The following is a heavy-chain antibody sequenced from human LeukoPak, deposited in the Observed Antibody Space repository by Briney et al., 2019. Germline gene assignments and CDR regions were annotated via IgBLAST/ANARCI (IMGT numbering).Heavy chain of an antibody. CDR1: GFTFSDHY. CDR3: ARVDGGITFGGVIVPSYFDY. Sequence: GGSLRLSCAASGFTFSDHYIDWVRQAPGKGLEWVGRSRNKANSYTTQYAASVKGRFTVSRDDSKNSVFLQMNSLKTEDTAVYYCARVDGGITFGGVIVPSYFDYWGQGTLVTVSS. J-gene: IGHJ4*02. V-gene: IGHV3-72*01. CDR2: SRNKANSYTT. D-gene: IGHD3-16*02.